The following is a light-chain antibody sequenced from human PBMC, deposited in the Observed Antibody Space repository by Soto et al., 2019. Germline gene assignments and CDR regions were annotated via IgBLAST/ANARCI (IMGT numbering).Light chain of an antibody. CDR1: QSISNW. CDR2: DAS. J-gene: IGKJ5*01. V-gene: IGKV1-5*01. Sequence: IQMTQAPSTLSASVVYRVTITCRASQSISNWLAWYQQKPGKAPKLLIYDASSLKSGVPSRFSGNGSGTEFTLTISSLQPNDFATYYCQQYNTYSTFGQGTRLEIK. CDR3: QQYNTYST.